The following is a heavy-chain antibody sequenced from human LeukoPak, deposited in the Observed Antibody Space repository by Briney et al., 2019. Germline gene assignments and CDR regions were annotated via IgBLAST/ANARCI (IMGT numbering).Heavy chain of an antibody. J-gene: IGHJ4*02. CDR3: AKWGGYGYGIDF. Sequence: GGSLRLSCAASGFTFSSYGMHWVRQSPGEGLEWVSLIYSGGDTYYADSAKGRFTISRDNSKNTLYLQMNSLRDEDTAVYYCAKWGGYGYGIDFWGQGTLVTVSS. V-gene: IGHV3-NL1*01. D-gene: IGHD5-18*01. CDR2: IYSGGDT. CDR1: GFTFSSYG.